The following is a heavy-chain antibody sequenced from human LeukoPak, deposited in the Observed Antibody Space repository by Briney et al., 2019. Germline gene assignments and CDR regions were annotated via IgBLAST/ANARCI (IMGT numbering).Heavy chain of an antibody. V-gene: IGHV3-33*01. CDR3: ARSGKGSFDY. CDR2: IWYDGSNK. Sequence: GRSLRLSCAASGFTFSSNGMHWVRQAPGKGLEWVAVIWYDGSNKYYADSVKGRFTISRDNSKNTLYLQMNSLRAEDTAVYYCARSGKGSFDYWGQGTLVTVSS. J-gene: IGHJ4*02. CDR1: GFTFSSNG. D-gene: IGHD3-10*01.